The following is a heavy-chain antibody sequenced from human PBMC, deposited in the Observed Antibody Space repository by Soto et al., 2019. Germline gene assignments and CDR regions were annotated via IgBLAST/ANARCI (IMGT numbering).Heavy chain of an antibody. Sequence: SETLSLTCSVSSDSMNSGGYYWSWIRQHPGKGLEWIGYIYSNGDTYYNPSLKSRVTISVDTSKNQFSLNLTSVTAVDTAVYYCARRGGSSSGYYYYAMDVWGQGTTVTVSS. J-gene: IGHJ6*02. CDR3: ARRGGSSSGYYYYAMDV. CDR2: IYSNGDT. CDR1: SDSMNSGGYY. D-gene: IGHD6-6*01. V-gene: IGHV4-31*03.